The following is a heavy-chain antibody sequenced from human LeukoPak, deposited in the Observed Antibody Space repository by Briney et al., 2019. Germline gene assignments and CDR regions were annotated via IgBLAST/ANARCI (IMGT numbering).Heavy chain of an antibody. Sequence: PGGSLRLSCAASGFTFSSYAMNWVRQAPGKGLEWVSVISGSGGTTYYADSVKGRFTISRDNSKNTLYLQMNSLRAEDTAVYYCAFGAVAGNDDYWGQGTLVTVSS. CDR2: ISGSGGTT. J-gene: IGHJ4*02. V-gene: IGHV3-23*01. CDR3: AFGAVAGNDDY. CDR1: GFTFSSYA. D-gene: IGHD6-19*01.